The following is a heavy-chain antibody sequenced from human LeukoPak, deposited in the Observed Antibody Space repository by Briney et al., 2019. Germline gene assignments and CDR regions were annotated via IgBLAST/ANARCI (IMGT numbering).Heavy chain of an antibody. J-gene: IGHJ4*02. CDR1: GFTFSSYA. CDR3: ASVGDGSSWRFDY. Sequence: GGSLRLSCAASGFTFSSYAMSWVRQAPGKGLEWVSAISGSGGSTYYADSVKGRFTISRDNSKNTLYLQINSLRAEDTAVYYCASVGDGSSWRFDYWGQGTLVTVSS. D-gene: IGHD6-13*01. V-gene: IGHV3-23*01. CDR2: ISGSGGST.